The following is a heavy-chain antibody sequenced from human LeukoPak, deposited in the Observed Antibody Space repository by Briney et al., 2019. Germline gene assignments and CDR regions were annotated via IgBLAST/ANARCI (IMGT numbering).Heavy chain of an antibody. J-gene: IGHJ4*02. Sequence: PGGSLRLSCAASGFTFDDYAMHWVRHAPGKGLEWVSGISWNSGSIGYADSVKGRFTISRDNAKNSLYLQMNSLRAEDTALYYCAKDMGRYYDSSGYYDYWGQGTLVTVSS. CDR2: ISWNSGSI. V-gene: IGHV3-9*01. D-gene: IGHD3-22*01. CDR1: GFTFDDYA. CDR3: AKDMGRYYDSSGYYDY.